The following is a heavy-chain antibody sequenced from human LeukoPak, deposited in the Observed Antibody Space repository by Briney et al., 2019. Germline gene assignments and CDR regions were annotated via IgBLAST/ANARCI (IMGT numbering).Heavy chain of an antibody. CDR2: ISGNNGNT. D-gene: IGHD6-13*01. Sequence: ASVKVSCKASGYTSSSYGISWVRQAPGQGLEWMGWISGNNGNTNYAQKVQGRVTMTTDTSTSTAYMELRSLRSDDTAVYYCARGRAAGTFWLDYWGQGTLVTVSS. V-gene: IGHV1-18*01. CDR3: ARGRAAGTFWLDY. J-gene: IGHJ4*02. CDR1: GYTSSSYG.